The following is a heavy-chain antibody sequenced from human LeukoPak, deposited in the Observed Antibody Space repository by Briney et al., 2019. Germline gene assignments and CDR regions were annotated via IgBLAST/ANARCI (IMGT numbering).Heavy chain of an antibody. Sequence: GGSLRLSCAASGFTLRNYAMNWVRQAPGKGLVWVSTISGSGDSTYYADSVKGRFSISRDNSKNTLYLQMNSLRAEDTAVYYCAKQDPVTTFFDYWGQGTLVTVSS. J-gene: IGHJ4*02. V-gene: IGHV3-23*01. CDR1: GFTLRNYA. CDR2: ISGSGDST. D-gene: IGHD4-17*01. CDR3: AKQDPVTTFFDY.